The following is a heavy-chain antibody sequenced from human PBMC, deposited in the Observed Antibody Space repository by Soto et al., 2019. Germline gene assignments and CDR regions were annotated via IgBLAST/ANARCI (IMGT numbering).Heavy chain of an antibody. CDR3: ARAGGLGAVAVDY. D-gene: IGHD6-19*01. CDR1: GGSISSGGYS. Sequence: QLQLQESGSGLVKPSQTLSLTCAVSGGSISSGGYSWSWIRQPPGKGLEWIGYIYHSGSTYYNPSLEGPVTRAVDRSKNQFSLKPSSVTAADTAVYYCARAGGLGAVAVDYWGQGTLVTVSS. J-gene: IGHJ4*02. CDR2: IYHSGST. V-gene: IGHV4-30-2*01.